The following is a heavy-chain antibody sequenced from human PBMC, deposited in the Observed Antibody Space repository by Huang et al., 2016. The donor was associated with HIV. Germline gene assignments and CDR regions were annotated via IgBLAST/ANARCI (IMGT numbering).Heavy chain of an antibody. V-gene: IGHV3-7*01. CDR3: GRDRTNVYDSSGYLGDIDY. Sequence: EVQVMESGGGSVQPGGSLRLSCAASGFIFTKYWMTWVRQVPGKGLEWVASINREGNEKYYVDSVKGRFTISRDNTKNSVHVQMNSLRGEDTAVYYCGRDRTNVYDSSGYLGDIDYWGLGTLVTVSS. J-gene: IGHJ4*02. CDR1: GFIFTKYW. CDR2: INREGNEK. D-gene: IGHD3-22*01.